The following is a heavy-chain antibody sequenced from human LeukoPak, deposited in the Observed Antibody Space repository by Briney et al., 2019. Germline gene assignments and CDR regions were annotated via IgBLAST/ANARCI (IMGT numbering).Heavy chain of an antibody. CDR3: AKDRSNYGIDY. CDR2: ISYDGSNK. V-gene: IGHV3-30*18. J-gene: IGHJ4*02. CDR1: GFTFSSYG. Sequence: GVSLRLSCAASGFTFSSYGMHWVRQAPGKGLEWVAVISYDGSNKYYADSVKGRFTISRDNSKNTLYLQMNSLRAEDTAVYYCAKDRSNYGIDYWGQGTLVTVSS. D-gene: IGHD4-11*01.